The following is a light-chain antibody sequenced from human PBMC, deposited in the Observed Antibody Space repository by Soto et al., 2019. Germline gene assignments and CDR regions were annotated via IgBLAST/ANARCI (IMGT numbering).Light chain of an antibody. CDR2: GAS. CDR1: QSVSSSY. Sequence: EFVLTQSPGTLSLSPGERATLSCRASQSVSSSYLAWYQQKPGQAPGLLIYGASSRATGIPDRFSGSGSGTDFTLTISRLEPEDFAVYYCQQYGSSPPYTFGQGTKLEIK. CDR3: QQYGSSPPYT. V-gene: IGKV3-20*01. J-gene: IGKJ2*01.